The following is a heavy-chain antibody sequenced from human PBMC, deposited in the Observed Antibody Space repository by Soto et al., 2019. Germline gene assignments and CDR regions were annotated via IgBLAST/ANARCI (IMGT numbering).Heavy chain of an antibody. CDR2: INSDGSST. Sequence: GGSLRLSCAASGFTFSSYWMHWVHQAPGKGLVWVSRINSDGSSTSYADSVKGRFTISRDNAKNTLYLQMNSLRAEDTAVYYCARDQSLSGWYVSDYWGQGTLVTVSS. D-gene: IGHD6-19*01. CDR1: GFTFSSYW. V-gene: IGHV3-74*01. J-gene: IGHJ4*02. CDR3: ARDQSLSGWYVSDY.